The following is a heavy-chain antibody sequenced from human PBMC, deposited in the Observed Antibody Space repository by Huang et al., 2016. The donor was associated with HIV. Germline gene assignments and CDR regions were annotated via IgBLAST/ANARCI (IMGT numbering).Heavy chain of an antibody. CDR2: VYQSGST. Sequence: QLQLQESGPGQVKPSETLSLTCTVSGDFISSTNYYWGWIRQSPGKGLAWVGRVYQSGSTNYNPSLKSRVTLSVDTSRNQFSLRLNSVTAADTAVYYCASQHIGAAATWFWGRGTQVAVSS. CDR1: GDFISSTNYY. D-gene: IGHD6-13*01. CDR3: ASQHIGAAATWF. V-gene: IGHV4-39*01. J-gene: IGHJ4*02.